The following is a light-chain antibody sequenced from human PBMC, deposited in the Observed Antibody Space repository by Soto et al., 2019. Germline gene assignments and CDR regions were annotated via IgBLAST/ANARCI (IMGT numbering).Light chain of an antibody. CDR1: QSVSSDY. Sequence: EIVLTQSPGTLSLSPGERATLSCRASQSVSSDYLAWYQQKPGQAPRLLLYGASNRATAIPDRFSGSGSGTDFTLTISRLEPQDFAVYSCQQYGSSPYTFGQETKLEI. V-gene: IGKV3-20*01. J-gene: IGKJ2*01. CDR3: QQYGSSPYT. CDR2: GAS.